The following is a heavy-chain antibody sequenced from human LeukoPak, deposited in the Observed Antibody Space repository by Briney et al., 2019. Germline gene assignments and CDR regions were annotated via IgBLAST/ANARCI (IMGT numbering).Heavy chain of an antibody. V-gene: IGHV1-69*13. CDR3: ARARDYYDSSGYSVHWFDP. Sequence: SVKVSCKASGGTFSSYAISWVRQAPGQGLEWMGGIIPILGTANYAQKFQGRVTITADESTSTAYMELSSLRSEDTAVYYCARARDYYDSSGYSVHWFDPWGQGTLVTVSS. CDR2: IIPILGTA. CDR1: GGTFSSYA. J-gene: IGHJ5*02. D-gene: IGHD3-22*01.